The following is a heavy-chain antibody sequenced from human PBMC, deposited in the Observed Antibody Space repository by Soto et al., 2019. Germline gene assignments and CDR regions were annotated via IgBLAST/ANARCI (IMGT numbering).Heavy chain of an antibody. CDR1: GGTFSSYA. V-gene: IGHV1-69*13. J-gene: IGHJ4*02. Sequence: ASVKVSCKASGGTFSSYAISWVRQAPGQGLEWMGGIIPIFGTANYAQKFQGRVTITADESTSTAYMELSSLRSEDTAVYYCARDHGGNSGIFDYWGQGTLVTVSS. D-gene: IGHD2-21*02. CDR3: ARDHGGNSGIFDY. CDR2: IIPIFGTA.